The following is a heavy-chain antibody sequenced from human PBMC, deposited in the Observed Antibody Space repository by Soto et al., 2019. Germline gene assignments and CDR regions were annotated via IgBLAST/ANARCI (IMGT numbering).Heavy chain of an antibody. CDR1: GFTFSEYS. J-gene: IGHJ3*02. V-gene: IGHV3-11*01. Sequence: QVQLVESGGGLFKPGGSLRLSCAASGFTFSEYSMSWIRQTPGKWLEWISFMSSSGSTIYIADSVKGRLTISRDNAKNSRYLEMNSMRAYDTAVYYCARVRDFLQTSANYDDAFDIWGQGTMVTVSS. CDR2: MSSSGSTI. CDR3: ARVRDFLQTSANYDDAFDI. D-gene: IGHD1-26*01.